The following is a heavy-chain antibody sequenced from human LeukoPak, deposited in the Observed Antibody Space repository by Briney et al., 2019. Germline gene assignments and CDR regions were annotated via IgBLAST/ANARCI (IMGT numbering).Heavy chain of an antibody. Sequence: KSSETLSLTCTVSRGSISSYYWSWIRQPPGKGLEWIGYIHDSGSTNYNPSLKSRVTISVDTSKNQFSLKLSSVTAADTAVYFCAGHMNGGSNPMDVWGQGTTVTVSS. CDR1: RGSISSYY. J-gene: IGHJ6*02. CDR3: AGHMNGGSNPMDV. D-gene: IGHD1-26*01. CDR2: IHDSGST. V-gene: IGHV4-59*08.